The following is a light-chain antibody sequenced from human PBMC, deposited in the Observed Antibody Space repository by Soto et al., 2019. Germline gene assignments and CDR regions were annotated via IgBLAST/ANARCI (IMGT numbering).Light chain of an antibody. Sequence: QSVLTQPASVSGSPGQSITISCTGNSSDVGAYNLVSWYQHLPDKAPKLIISEVTNRPSGVSDRFSGSKSGNTASLTISGLQAEDEADYYCASLTTTNFVFGSGTKLTVL. CDR3: ASLTTTNFV. V-gene: IGLV2-14*01. CDR1: SSDVGAYNL. CDR2: EVT. J-gene: IGLJ1*01.